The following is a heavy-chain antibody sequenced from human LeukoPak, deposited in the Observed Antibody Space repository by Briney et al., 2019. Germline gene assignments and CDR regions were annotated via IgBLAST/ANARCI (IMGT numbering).Heavy chain of an antibody. CDR2: IIPIFGTA. Sequence: GASVKVSCKASGGTFSSYAISWVRQAPGQGLEWMGGIIPIFGTANYAQKFQGRVTMTRDTSTSTVYMELSCLRSEDTAMYYCAGRDYGGPPQYSFDSWGQGTLVTVSS. D-gene: IGHD4-17*01. CDR1: GGTFSSYA. V-gene: IGHV1-69*05. CDR3: AGRDYGGPPQYSFDS. J-gene: IGHJ4*02.